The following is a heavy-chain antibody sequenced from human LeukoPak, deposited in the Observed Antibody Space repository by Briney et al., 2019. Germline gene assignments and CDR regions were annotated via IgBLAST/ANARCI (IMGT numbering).Heavy chain of an antibody. CDR2: IYYSGST. D-gene: IGHD3-3*01. CDR3: ATSPGTYYDFWSGYSSFDY. J-gene: IGHJ4*02. Sequence: SETLSLTCTVSGGSISSSSYYWGWIRQPPGKGLEWIGSIYYSGSTYYNPSLKSRVTISVDTSKNQCSLKLSSVTAADTAVYYCATSPGTYYDFWSGYSSFDYWGQGTLVTVSS. V-gene: IGHV4-39*01. CDR1: GGSISSSSYY.